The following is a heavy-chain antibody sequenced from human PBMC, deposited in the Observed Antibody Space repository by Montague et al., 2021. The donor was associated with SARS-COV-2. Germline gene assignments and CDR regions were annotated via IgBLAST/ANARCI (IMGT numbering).Heavy chain of an antibody. V-gene: IGHV4-59*01. Sequence: SETLSLTCTVSGDSISSYYWSWIRQPPGKGLEWIGYIYYTGSVNYNPSPKSRVTISVDTSKNQFSLKLSFVTAADTAVYYCARGSGDYWGQGTLVTVSS. J-gene: IGHJ4*02. D-gene: IGHD7-27*01. CDR1: GDSISSYY. CDR2: IYYTGSV. CDR3: ARGSGDY.